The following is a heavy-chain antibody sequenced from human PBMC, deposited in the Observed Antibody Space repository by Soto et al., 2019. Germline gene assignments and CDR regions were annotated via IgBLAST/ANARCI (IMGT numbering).Heavy chain of an antibody. Sequence: GGSLRLSCAASGFTFSSYGMHWVRQAPGKGLEWVAVISYDGSNKYHADSVKGRFTISRDNSKNTLYLQMNSLRAEDTAVYYCAKGWYSSSLYGMDVWGQGTTVTVSS. V-gene: IGHV3-30*18. J-gene: IGHJ6*02. CDR2: ISYDGSNK. D-gene: IGHD6-6*01. CDR3: AKGWYSSSLYGMDV. CDR1: GFTFSSYG.